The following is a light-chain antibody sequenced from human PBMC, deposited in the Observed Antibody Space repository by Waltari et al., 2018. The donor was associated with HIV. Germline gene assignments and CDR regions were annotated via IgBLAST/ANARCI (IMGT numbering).Light chain of an antibody. V-gene: IGLV2-8*01. Sequence: QSALTQPPSASGSPGPSVPLSCTGTPSDVGATNYVSWYQQHPGKAPKLMIDEVNKRPSGVPDRFSGSKSGNMASLTVSGLQTEDEADYYCSAYAGSTYVFGTGTTITVL. J-gene: IGLJ1*01. CDR1: PSDVGATNY. CDR2: EVN. CDR3: SAYAGSTYV.